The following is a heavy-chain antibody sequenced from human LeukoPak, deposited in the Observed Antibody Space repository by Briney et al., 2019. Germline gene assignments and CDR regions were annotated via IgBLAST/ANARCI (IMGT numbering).Heavy chain of an antibody. D-gene: IGHD2-2*01. Sequence: ASVKVSCKASGYTFTSYAMHWVRQAPGQRLEWMGWINAGNGNTKYSQKFQGRVPITRDTSASTAYMELSSLRSEDTAVYYCTCSTSTSGAFGYWGQGTLVTVSS. CDR2: INAGNGNT. CDR1: GYTFTSYA. CDR3: TCSTSTSGAFGY. V-gene: IGHV1-3*01. J-gene: IGHJ4*02.